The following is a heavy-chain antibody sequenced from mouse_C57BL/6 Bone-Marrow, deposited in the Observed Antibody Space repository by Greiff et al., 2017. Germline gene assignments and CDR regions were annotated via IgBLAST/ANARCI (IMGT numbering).Heavy chain of an antibody. CDR1: GFTFSSYG. D-gene: IGHD2-3*01. CDR2: ISSGGSYT. J-gene: IGHJ3*01. Sequence: DVQLVESGGDLVKPGGSLKLSCAASGFTFSSYGMSWVRQTPDKRLEWVATISSGGSYTYYPDSVKGRFTISRDNAKNTLYLQMSSLKSEDTAMYYCARRRWLLQFAYWGQGTLVTVSA. CDR3: ARRRWLLQFAY. V-gene: IGHV5-6*01.